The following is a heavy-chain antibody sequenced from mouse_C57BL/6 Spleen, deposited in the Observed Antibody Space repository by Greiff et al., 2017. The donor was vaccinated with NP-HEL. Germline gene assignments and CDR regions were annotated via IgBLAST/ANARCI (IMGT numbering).Heavy chain of an antibody. D-gene: IGHD1-1*01. Sequence: QVQLQQPGTELVKPGASVKLSCKASGYTFTSYWMHWVKQRPGPGLEWIGNINPSNGGTNYNEKFKSKATLTVEKSSSTAYMQLSSLTSEDSAVYYCARLYYYGSSYEGYFDVWGTGTTVTVSS. J-gene: IGHJ1*03. CDR2: INPSNGGT. V-gene: IGHV1-53*01. CDR1: GYTFTSYW. CDR3: ARLYYYGSSYEGYFDV.